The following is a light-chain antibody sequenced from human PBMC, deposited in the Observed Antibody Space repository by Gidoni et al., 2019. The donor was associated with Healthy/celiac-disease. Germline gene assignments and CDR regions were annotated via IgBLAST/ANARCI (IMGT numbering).Light chain of an antibody. J-gene: IGKJ1*01. CDR1: QSVSRSY. CDR2: GAS. V-gene: IGKV3-20*01. Sequence: IGLPQSPDTLSLSPGERATLSCRASQSVSRSYLAWYQPKPGQAPRLLIYGASSRATGIPDRFSGSGSGTDFTLTISRLEPEDFAVYYCQQYGSSPWTFGQGTKVEIK. CDR3: QQYGSSPWT.